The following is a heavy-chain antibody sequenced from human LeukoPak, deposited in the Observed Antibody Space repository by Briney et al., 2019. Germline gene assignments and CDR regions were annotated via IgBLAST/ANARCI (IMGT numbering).Heavy chain of an antibody. Sequence: HPGGSLRLSCAASGFTFNNFAMHWVRQAPGKGLEWVSGISWNSGSIGYADSVKGRFTISRDNAKSSPYLQMNSLGAEDVALYYCAKGRGTQQLAALDFWGQGTRVTVSS. CDR1: GFTFNNFA. CDR2: ISWNSGSI. D-gene: IGHD6-13*01. J-gene: IGHJ4*02. CDR3: AKGRGTQQLAALDF. V-gene: IGHV3-9*03.